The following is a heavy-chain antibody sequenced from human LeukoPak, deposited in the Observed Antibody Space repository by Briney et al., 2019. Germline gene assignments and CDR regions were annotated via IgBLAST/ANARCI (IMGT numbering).Heavy chain of an antibody. V-gene: IGHV3-23*01. CDR1: GFTFSSYG. J-gene: IGHJ2*01. Sequence: GGSLRLSGAASGFTFSSYGMNWVGQAPGKGLEWVSGISGSGGSTYYADSVKGRFTISTDNAKNTLYLQMNSLRAEDTAVYYCARAASNIVVAGDWYFDLWGRGTLVTVSS. CDR2: ISGSGGST. CDR3: ARAASNIVVAGDWYFDL. D-gene: IGHD6-19*01.